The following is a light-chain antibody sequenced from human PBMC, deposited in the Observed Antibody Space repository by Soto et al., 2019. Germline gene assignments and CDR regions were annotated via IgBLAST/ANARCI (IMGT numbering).Light chain of an antibody. CDR2: GAS. CDR1: QTVSSNY. CDR3: QQSYVGLT. J-gene: IGKJ4*01. V-gene: IGKV3-20*01. Sequence: EIVLTQSPGTLSLSPGERATLSCRASQTVSSNYLAWYQQKPGQAPRLLIYGASSRATGIPDRFSGSGSGTDFTLTISSLQPEDFATYYCQQSYVGLTFGGGTKVDIK.